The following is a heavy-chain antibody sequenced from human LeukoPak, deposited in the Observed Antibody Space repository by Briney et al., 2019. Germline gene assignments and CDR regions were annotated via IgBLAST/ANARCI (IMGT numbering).Heavy chain of an antibody. CDR1: GFTFSSYS. D-gene: IGHD3-22*01. CDR3: ARDGEGAIVVVITSYFDY. J-gene: IGHJ4*02. Sequence: GGSLRLSCAASGFTFSSYSMNWVRQAPGKGLEWVSSISSSSSYIYYADSVKGRFTISGDNAKNSLYLQMNSLRAEDTAVYYCARDGEGAIVVVITSYFDYWGQGTLVTVSS. CDR2: ISSSSSYI. V-gene: IGHV3-21*01.